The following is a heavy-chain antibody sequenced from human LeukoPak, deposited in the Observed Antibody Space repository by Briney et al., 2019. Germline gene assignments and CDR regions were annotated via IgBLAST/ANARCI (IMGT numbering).Heavy chain of an antibody. J-gene: IGHJ3*02. V-gene: IGHV3-74*01. CDR3: ASTYSGSYGDAFDI. CDR1: GFTFSSYW. Sequence: GGSLRLSCAASGFTFSSYWMHWVRQAPGQGLLWVSRINSDGSSTSYADSVKGRFTISRDNAKNTLYLQMHSLRAEDTAVYYCASTYSGSYGDAFDIWGQGTMVTVSS. D-gene: IGHD1-26*01. CDR2: INSDGSST.